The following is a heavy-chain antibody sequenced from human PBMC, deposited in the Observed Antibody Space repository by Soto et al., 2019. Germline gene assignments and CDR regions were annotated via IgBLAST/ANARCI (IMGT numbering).Heavy chain of an antibody. V-gene: IGHV3-48*02. CDR3: AREDILGVRSFDY. Sequence: PGGSLRLSCAASGFTFSGYSVNWVRQAPGKGLEWVSYISSGSKTIYYAESVKGRFTVSRDNARNSQYPQMNSLRDEDTAVYYCAREDILGVRSFDYWGQGTLVTVSS. D-gene: IGHD3-9*01. CDR1: GFTFSGYS. CDR2: ISSGSKTI. J-gene: IGHJ4*02.